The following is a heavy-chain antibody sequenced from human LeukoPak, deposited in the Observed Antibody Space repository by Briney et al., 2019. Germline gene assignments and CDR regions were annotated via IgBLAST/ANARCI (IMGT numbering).Heavy chain of an antibody. CDR2: INHSGST. J-gene: IGHJ4*02. V-gene: IGHV4-34*01. CDR1: GGSFSGYY. CDR3: ARTVPGGIDRGYYFDY. D-gene: IGHD3-16*02. Sequence: SETLSLTCAVYGGSFSGYYWSWIRQPPGKGLERIGEINHSGSTNYNPSLKSRVTISVDTSKNQFSLKLSSVTAADTAVYYCARTVPGGIDRGYYFDYWGQGTLVTVSS.